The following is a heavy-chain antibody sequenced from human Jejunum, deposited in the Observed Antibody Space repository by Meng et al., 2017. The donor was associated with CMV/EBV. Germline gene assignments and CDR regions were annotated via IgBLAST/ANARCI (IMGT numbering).Heavy chain of an antibody. Sequence: LVLARSEMKQPGGSGKVSCEASGFIFTSYAISWVRQAPGQGLQYMGWIRAYNGNTNYAQELQGRVTMTTDTSTSTAYMELRSLRFDDTAVYYCARFYCSSTSCPHVLFDYWGQGTLVTVSS. CDR1: GFIFTSYA. D-gene: IGHD2-2*01. V-gene: IGHV1-18*01. CDR3: ARFYCSSTSCPHVLFDY. CDR2: IRAYNGNT. J-gene: IGHJ4*02.